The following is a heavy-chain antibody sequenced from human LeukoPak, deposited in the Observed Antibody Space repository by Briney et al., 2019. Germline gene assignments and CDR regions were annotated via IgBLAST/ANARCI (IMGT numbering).Heavy chain of an antibody. V-gene: IGHV4-61*02. J-gene: IGHJ4*02. Sequence: SETLSLTCTVSGGSISSGSYYWSWIRQPAGKGLEWIGRIYTSGSTNYNPSLKSRVTISVDTSKNQFSLKLSSVTAADTAVYYCARVAAGGYGDYVDYWGQGTLVTVSS. CDR2: IYTSGST. CDR3: ARVAAGGYGDYVDY. CDR1: GGSISSGSYY. D-gene: IGHD3-10*01.